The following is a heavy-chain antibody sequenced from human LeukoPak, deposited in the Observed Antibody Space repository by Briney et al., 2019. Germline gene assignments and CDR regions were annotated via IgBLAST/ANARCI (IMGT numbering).Heavy chain of an antibody. D-gene: IGHD3-10*01. V-gene: IGHV3-43*02. CDR3: AKFSGLRRTYDGLNRMDV. CDR2: FIGGGIKA. J-gene: IGHJ6*02. Sequence: PGGSRRPSSAAAGSTFADYGMHWVRQAPGKGLDWGCLFIGGGIKAYYAESVRGRFTTSREQSKSSLDLQLKSLRTEDTALYYCAKFSGLRRTYDGLNRMDVWGQGTTVTVSS. CDR1: GSTFADYG.